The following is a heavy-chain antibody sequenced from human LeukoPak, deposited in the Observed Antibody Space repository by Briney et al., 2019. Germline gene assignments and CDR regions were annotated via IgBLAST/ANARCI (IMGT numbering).Heavy chain of an antibody. CDR1: GGSISSGGYY. V-gene: IGHV4-30-2*01. J-gene: IGHJ4*02. Sequence: SQTLSLTCTVSGGSISSGGYYWSWIRQPPGKGLEWIGYIYHSGSTYYNPSLKSRVTISVDRSKNQFSLKLSSVTAADTAVYYCARLTYYYNSSGYYFDYWGQGTLVTVSS. CDR3: ARLTYYYNSSGYYFDY. D-gene: IGHD3-22*01. CDR2: IYHSGST.